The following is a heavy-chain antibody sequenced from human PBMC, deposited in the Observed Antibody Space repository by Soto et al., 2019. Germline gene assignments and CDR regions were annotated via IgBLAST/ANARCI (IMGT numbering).Heavy chain of an antibody. D-gene: IGHD4-17*01. Sequence: QVQLVQSGAEVKKPGASVKVSCKASGYTFTSYGISWVRQAPGQGLEWMGWISAYNGNTNYAQKLQGRGTMTTDSSRSTDYMELRRLGSDDTAVYYCAIDTTDYGGHPGNYWGQGTLVTVSS. CDR1: GYTFTSYG. CDR3: AIDTTDYGGHPGNY. V-gene: IGHV1-18*01. J-gene: IGHJ4*02. CDR2: ISAYNGNT.